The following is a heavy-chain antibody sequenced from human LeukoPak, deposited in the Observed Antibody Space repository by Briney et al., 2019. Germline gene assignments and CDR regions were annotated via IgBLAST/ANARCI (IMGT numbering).Heavy chain of an antibody. V-gene: IGHV4-38-2*02. CDR3: VSHFSINYNRFDP. D-gene: IGHD1-14*01. J-gene: IGHJ5*02. CDR2: IRHGVTT. CDR1: GFSISSAYC. Sequence: SETLSLTCNVSGFSISSAYCWGWIRQPPGKGLEWIGSIRHGVTTYYSPSLKSRVTISMDTSKNQFSLKLTSVTAADTAVYYCVSHFSINYNRFDPWGQGTLVTVSS.